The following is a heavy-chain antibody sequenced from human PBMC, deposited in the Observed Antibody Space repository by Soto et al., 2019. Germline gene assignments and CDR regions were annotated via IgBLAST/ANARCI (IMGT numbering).Heavy chain of an antibody. CDR2: ISAYNGNT. J-gene: IGHJ6*02. Sequence: ASVKVSCKASGYTFTSYGISWVRQAPGQGLEWMGWISAYNGNTNYAQKLQGRVTMTTDTSTSTAYMELGSLRSDDTAVYYCARDGEGASLYYNGMHVWGQGTTVTVS. CDR1: GYTFTSYG. V-gene: IGHV1-18*01. CDR3: ARDGEGASLYYNGMHV. D-gene: IGHD1-26*01.